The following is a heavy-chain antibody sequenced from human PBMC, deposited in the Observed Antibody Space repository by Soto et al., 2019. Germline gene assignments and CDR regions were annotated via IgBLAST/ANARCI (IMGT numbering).Heavy chain of an antibody. CDR2: IVPVFGTP. J-gene: IGHJ5*02. Sequence: QVQLVQSGAEVKKPGSSVKVSCKASGGVFSNYALTWVRQAPGQGLEWVGGIVPVFGTPNYAPKFQGRVTLTADESTRTGYMELSSLTSEDTAMYYCARESHYLSTGYYFDNWGQGTLVTVSS. CDR3: ARESHYLSTGYYFDN. D-gene: IGHD3-22*01. V-gene: IGHV1-69*01. CDR1: GGVFSNYA.